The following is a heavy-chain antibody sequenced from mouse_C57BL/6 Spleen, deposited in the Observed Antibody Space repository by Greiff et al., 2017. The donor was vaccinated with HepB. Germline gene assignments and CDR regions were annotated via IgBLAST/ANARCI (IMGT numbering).Heavy chain of an antibody. J-gene: IGHJ2*01. D-gene: IGHD1-1*01. V-gene: IGHV1-61*01. CDR1: GYTFTSYW. Sequence: QVQLQQPGAELVRPGSSVKLSCKASGYTFTSYWMDWVKQRPGQGLEWIGNIYPSDSETHYNQKFKDKATLTVDKSSSTAYMQLSSLTSEDSAVYYCARPSYGSRGGYFDYWGQGTTLTVSS. CDR2: IYPSDSET. CDR3: ARPSYGSRGGYFDY.